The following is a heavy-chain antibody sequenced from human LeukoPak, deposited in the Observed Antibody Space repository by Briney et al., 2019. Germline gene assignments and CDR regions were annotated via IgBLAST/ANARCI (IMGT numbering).Heavy chain of an antibody. Sequence: GGSLILSCAASGFTFSSYSMNWVRQAPGKGLEWVSSISSSSSYIYYADSVKGRFTISRDNAKNSLYLQMNSLRAEVTAVYYCAREVWAVAGTVDYWGQGTLVTVSS. CDR1: GFTFSSYS. CDR2: ISSSSSYI. D-gene: IGHD6-19*01. V-gene: IGHV3-21*01. CDR3: AREVWAVAGTVDY. J-gene: IGHJ4*02.